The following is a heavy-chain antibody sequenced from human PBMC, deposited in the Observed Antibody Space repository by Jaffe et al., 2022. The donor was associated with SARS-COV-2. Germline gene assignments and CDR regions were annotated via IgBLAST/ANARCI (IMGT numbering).Heavy chain of an antibody. J-gene: IGHJ4*02. V-gene: IGHV3-33*01. CDR1: GFTFSSYG. D-gene: IGHD2-21*02. Sequence: QVQLVESGGGVVQPGRSLRLSCAASGFTFSSYGMHWVRQAPGKGLEWVAVIWYDGSNKYYADSVKGRFTISRDNSKNTLYLQMNSLRAEDTAVYYCARDQPGGNSDYWGQGTLVTVSS. CDR3: ARDQPGGNSDY. CDR2: IWYDGSNK.